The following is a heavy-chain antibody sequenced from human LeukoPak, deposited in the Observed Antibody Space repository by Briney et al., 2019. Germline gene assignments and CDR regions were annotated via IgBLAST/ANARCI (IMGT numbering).Heavy chain of an antibody. CDR1: GYTFTGYY. D-gene: IGHD4-17*01. Sequence: ASVKVSCKASGYTFTGYYMHWVRQAPGQGLEWMGRINPNSGGTNYAQKFQGWVTMTRDTSISTAYMELSRLRSDDTAVYYCARGPPSPTVTTSWDFDYWGQGTLVTVSS. CDR2: INPNSGGT. CDR3: ARGPPSPTVTTSWDFDY. J-gene: IGHJ4*02. V-gene: IGHV1-2*04.